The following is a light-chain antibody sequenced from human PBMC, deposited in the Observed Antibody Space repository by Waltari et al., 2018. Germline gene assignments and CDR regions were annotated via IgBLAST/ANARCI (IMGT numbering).Light chain of an antibody. V-gene: IGKV3-15*01. CDR2: GAS. CDR1: QYINMN. Sequence: EIVLTQSPATLSLSPGETATLSCRASQYINMNLAWYQHKPGQAPRLLFYGASTRESGVPARFSGSGSGTEFTLTISSLQSEDFGVYYCQQYNDWPPWTFGQGTKVEV. J-gene: IGKJ1*01. CDR3: QQYNDWPPWT.